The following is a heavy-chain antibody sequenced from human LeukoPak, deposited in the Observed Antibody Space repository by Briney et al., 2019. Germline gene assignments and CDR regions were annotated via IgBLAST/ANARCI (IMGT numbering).Heavy chain of an antibody. J-gene: IGHJ5*02. CDR1: GFTFTSYA. D-gene: IGHD6-13*01. V-gene: IGHV3-23*01. CDR2: ISGSGSST. Sequence: GGSLRLSCAASGFTFTSYAMNWVRQAPGKGLEWVSTISGSGSSTYYVDSVKGRFTISRDNSKNTLYLQMNSLRAEDTAVYYCAKGKQQLAHNWFDPWGQGTLVTVSS. CDR3: AKGKQQLAHNWFDP.